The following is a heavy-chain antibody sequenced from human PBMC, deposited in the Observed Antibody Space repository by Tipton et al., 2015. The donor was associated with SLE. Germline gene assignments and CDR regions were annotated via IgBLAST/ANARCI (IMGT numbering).Heavy chain of an antibody. CDR1: RFTFSSYA. V-gene: IGHV3-23*01. J-gene: IGHJ3*02. Sequence: SLRLSCAASRFTFSSYAMSWVRQAPGKGLEWASVISGSGGSTYYADSVKGRFTISRDNAKNSLYLQMNSLRAEDTAVYYCARDRRRYFDWSDAFDIWGQGTMVTVSS. D-gene: IGHD3-9*01. CDR3: ARDRRRYFDWSDAFDI. CDR2: ISGSGGST.